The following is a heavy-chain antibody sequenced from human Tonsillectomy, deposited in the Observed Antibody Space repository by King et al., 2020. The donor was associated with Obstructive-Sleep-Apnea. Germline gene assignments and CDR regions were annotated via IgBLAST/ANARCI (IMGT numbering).Heavy chain of an antibody. CDR2: IYHSGTT. J-gene: IGHJ4*02. CDR3: ARTTYGDYALDY. D-gene: IGHD4-17*01. CDR1: GGSIINTNW. Sequence: QVQLQESGPGLVKPSGTLSLTCAVSGGSIINTNWWTWVRQPPGKGLEVIGQIYHSGTTNYNPSLRSRVTISVDKSKTQFSLKLRFVTAADTAVYYCARTTYGDYALDYWGQGTLGTVSS. V-gene: IGHV4-4*02.